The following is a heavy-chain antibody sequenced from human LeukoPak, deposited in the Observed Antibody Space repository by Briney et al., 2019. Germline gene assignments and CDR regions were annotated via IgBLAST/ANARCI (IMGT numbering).Heavy chain of an antibody. CDR2: AYGEGSSQ. Sequence: GGSLRLSCAASGFTFSSYGMHWVRQAPGKGLEWVAVAYGEGSSQYYADSVKGRFSISKDISKNTLSLQMNSLRAEDTAVYSCATGGNFYYSHWGQGTLVTVSS. J-gene: IGHJ1*01. V-gene: IGHV3-33*08. D-gene: IGHD4-11*01. CDR1: GFTFSSYG. CDR3: ATGGNFYYSH.